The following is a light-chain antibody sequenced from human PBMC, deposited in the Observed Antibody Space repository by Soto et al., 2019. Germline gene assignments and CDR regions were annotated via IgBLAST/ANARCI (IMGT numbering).Light chain of an antibody. CDR3: QQYNTYISLT. Sequence: IHLSQSPSSLSASVGGTKMNTKRFSQSISSWLAWYQQKPGIAPKLLIYEASSLASGVPSRFSGSAPGTDFPLTSTGLQPDHFASYYCQQYNTYISLTLGGGTKVDI. V-gene: IGKV1-5*03. J-gene: IGKJ4*01. CDR1: QSISSW. CDR2: EAS.